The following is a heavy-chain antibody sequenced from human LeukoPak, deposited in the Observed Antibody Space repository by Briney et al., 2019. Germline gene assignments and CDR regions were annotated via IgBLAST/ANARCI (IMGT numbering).Heavy chain of an antibody. CDR1: GFTFSSYA. Sequence: GGSLRLSCAASGFTFSSYAMSWVRQAPGKGLEWVANIKQDGSEKYYVDSVKGRFTISRDNAKNSLYLQMNSLRVEDTAVYYCASRNYYDTSGPLWYYGMDVWGQGTTVTASS. D-gene: IGHD3-22*01. CDR3: ASRNYYDTSGPLWYYGMDV. J-gene: IGHJ6*02. V-gene: IGHV3-7*01. CDR2: IKQDGSEK.